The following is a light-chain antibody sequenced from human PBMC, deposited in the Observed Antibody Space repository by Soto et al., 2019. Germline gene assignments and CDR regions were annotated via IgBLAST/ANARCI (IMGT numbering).Light chain of an antibody. CDR3: QQYGGSPIT. CDR2: ETY. V-gene: IGKV3-20*01. CDR1: QSVRNNY. J-gene: IGKJ5*01. Sequence: IVLTQSPDTLSLSPGERVTLSCRASQSVRNNYLAWYQQKPGQAPRLLIYETYRRATGIPDRFSGSGSGIDFTLTISRLEPEDFAVYYCQQYGGSPITFGLGTRLEIK.